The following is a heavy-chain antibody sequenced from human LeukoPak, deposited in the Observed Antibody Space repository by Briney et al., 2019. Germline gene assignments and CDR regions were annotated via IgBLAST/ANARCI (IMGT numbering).Heavy chain of an antibody. D-gene: IGHD3-9*01. Sequence: SETLSLTCTVSGGSISSYYWSWIRQPPGKGLEWIGYIYYSGSTNYNPSLKSRVTISVDTPKNQFSLKLSSVTAADTAVYYCARNGVYYDILTGSMSDNWFDPWGQGTLVTVSS. J-gene: IGHJ5*02. V-gene: IGHV4-59*08. CDR3: ARNGVYYDILTGSMSDNWFDP. CDR2: IYYSGST. CDR1: GGSISSYY.